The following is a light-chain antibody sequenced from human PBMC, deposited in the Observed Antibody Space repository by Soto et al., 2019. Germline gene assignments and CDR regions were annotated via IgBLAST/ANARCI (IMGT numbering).Light chain of an antibody. V-gene: IGLV6-57*04. Sequence: NFMLTQPHSVSESPGETVTISCTRTSGGIVSNYVQWYQQRPGSAPTIVIYEHNQRPSGVPDRFSGSTDGSSNSASLTISGLQTEDEADDYCQSYDGSFVLFGGGTKVTV. CDR3: QSYDGSFVL. J-gene: IGLJ2*01. CDR2: EHN. CDR1: SGGIVSNY.